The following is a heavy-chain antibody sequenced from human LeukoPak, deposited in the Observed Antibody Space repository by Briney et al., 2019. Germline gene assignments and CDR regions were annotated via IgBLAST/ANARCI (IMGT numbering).Heavy chain of an antibody. CDR2: INHSGST. D-gene: IGHD3-9*01. CDR1: GGSFSGYY. Sequence: SETLSFTCAVYGGSFSGYYWSWIRQPPGKGLEWIGEINHSGSTNYNPSLKSRVTISVDTSKNQFSLKLSSVTAADTAVYYCARRLRITIWKATSSNWFDPWGQGTLVTVSS. V-gene: IGHV4-34*01. J-gene: IGHJ5*02. CDR3: ARRLRITIWKATSSNWFDP.